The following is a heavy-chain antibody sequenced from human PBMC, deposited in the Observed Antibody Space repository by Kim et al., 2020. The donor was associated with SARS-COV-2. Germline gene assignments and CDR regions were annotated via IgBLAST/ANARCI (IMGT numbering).Heavy chain of an antibody. V-gene: IGHV4-34*01. D-gene: IGHD3-16*01. J-gene: IGHJ3*02. Sequence: NYNPSLKSRVTISVDTSKNPFSLKLSSVTAADTAVYYCARGDNLGHAFDIWGQGTMVTVSS. CDR3: ARGDNLGHAFDI.